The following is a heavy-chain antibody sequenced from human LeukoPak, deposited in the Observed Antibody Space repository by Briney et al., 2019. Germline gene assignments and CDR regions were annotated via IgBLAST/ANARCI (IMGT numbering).Heavy chain of an antibody. CDR3: ARMIADRPHYYYYMDV. CDR2: ISGTSLTI. J-gene: IGHJ6*03. V-gene: IGHV3-11*04. D-gene: IGHD6-6*01. CDR1: ACTFSDYH. Sequence: GGSLRLSCAASACTFSDYHMSWIRQAPGRGLEWVSYISGTSLTIFYADSVKGRFTVSRDNAKNSLYLQMNSLRAEDTAVYYCARMIADRPHYYYYMDVWGTGTTVTVSS.